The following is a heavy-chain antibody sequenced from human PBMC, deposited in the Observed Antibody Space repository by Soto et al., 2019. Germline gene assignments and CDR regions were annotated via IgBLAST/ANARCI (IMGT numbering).Heavy chain of an antibody. CDR1: GGSISSYY. CDR3: ARDWETGTTIGYGMDG. D-gene: IGHD1-7*01. CDR2: IYTSGST. Sequence: SETLSLTCTVSGGSISSYYWSWIRQPAGKGLEWIGRIYTSGSTNYNPSLKSRVTMSVDTSKNQFSLKLSSVTAADTAVYYCARDWETGTTIGYGMDGWCQGTTLTLSS. J-gene: IGHJ6*02. V-gene: IGHV4-4*07.